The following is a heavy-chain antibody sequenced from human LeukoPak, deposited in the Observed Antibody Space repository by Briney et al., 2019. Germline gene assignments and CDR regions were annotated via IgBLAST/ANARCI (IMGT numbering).Heavy chain of an antibody. CDR3: AREVYELWLDANWFDP. J-gene: IGHJ5*02. CDR2: INLNSGGT. Sequence: ASVKVSCKASGYTLTGYYMHWVRQAPGQGLEWMGWINLNSGGTSYAPIFQGRVTMTRDTSISTVYMELTRLRSDDTAVYYCAREVYELWLDANWFDPWGQGTLVTVSS. V-gene: IGHV1-2*02. CDR1: GYTLTGYY. D-gene: IGHD6-19*01.